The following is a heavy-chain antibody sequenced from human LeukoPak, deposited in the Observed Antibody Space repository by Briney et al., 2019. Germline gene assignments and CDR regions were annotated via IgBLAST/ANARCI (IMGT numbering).Heavy chain of an antibody. V-gene: IGHV1-18*01. Sequence: ASVKVSCKASGYTFTSYGISWVREAPGQGLEWMGWISAYNGNTNYAQKFQGRVTMTEDTSTDTAYMELSSLRSEDTAVYYCATDYLPSGYYYTMDVWGKGTTVTVSS. D-gene: IGHD3-22*01. CDR1: GYTFTSYG. CDR2: ISAYNGNT. CDR3: ATDYLPSGYYYTMDV. J-gene: IGHJ6*03.